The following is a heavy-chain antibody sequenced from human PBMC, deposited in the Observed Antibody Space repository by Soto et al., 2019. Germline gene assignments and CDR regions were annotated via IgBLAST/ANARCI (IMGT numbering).Heavy chain of an antibody. D-gene: IGHD2-2*01. CDR3: ARGDAGDY. CDR2: IATNDGSI. Sequence: GGSLRLSCATSGFTFENYGVSWVRKAPGKGLEWVSGIATNDGSIGYAESVRGRFTISRDNAKNSLYLQMNTLRVEDTAFYYCARGDAGDYWGQGT. J-gene: IGHJ4*02. CDR1: GFTFENYG. V-gene: IGHV3-20*04.